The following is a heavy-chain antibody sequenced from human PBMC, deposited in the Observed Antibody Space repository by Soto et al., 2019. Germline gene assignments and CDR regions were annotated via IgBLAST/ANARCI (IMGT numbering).Heavy chain of an antibody. V-gene: IGHV3-30*03. CDR1: GFTFSSYG. D-gene: IGHD3-10*01. CDR2: ISYDGSNK. Sequence: QVQLVESGGGVVQHGRSLRLSCAASGFTFSSYGMHRVRQAPGKGLEWVAVISYDGSNKYYADSVKGRFTISRDNSKNTLYLQMNSLRAEDTAVYYCAPWFGAFDYWGQGTLVTVSS. CDR3: APWFGAFDY. J-gene: IGHJ4*02.